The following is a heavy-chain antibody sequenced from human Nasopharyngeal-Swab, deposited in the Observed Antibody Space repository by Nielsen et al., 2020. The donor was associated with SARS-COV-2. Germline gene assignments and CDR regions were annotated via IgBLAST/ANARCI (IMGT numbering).Heavy chain of an antibody. D-gene: IGHD4-17*01. Sequence: GESLKISCAASGFTFSSYDMHWVRQATGKGLEWVSAIGTAGDTYYPGSVKGRFTVSRDNAKNSLFLQMNSLRAEDMAVYYCARGGGDYLPIDSWGQGTLVTVSS. CDR1: GFTFSSYD. J-gene: IGHJ4*02. CDR2: IGTAGDT. CDR3: ARGGGDYLPIDS. V-gene: IGHV3-13*01.